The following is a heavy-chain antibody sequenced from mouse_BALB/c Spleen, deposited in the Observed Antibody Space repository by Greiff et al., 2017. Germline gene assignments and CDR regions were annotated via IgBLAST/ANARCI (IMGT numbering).Heavy chain of an antibody. Sequence: VQLQQSGAELVRSGASVKLSCTASGFNIKDYYMHWVKQRPEQGLEWIGWIDPENGDTEYAPKFQGKATMTADTSSNTAYLQLSSLTSEDTAVYYGNRDYDGDYWGQGTTLTVSS. CDR3: NRDYDGDY. CDR2: IDPENGDT. CDR1: GFNIKDYY. V-gene: IGHV14-4*02. D-gene: IGHD2-4*01. J-gene: IGHJ2*01.